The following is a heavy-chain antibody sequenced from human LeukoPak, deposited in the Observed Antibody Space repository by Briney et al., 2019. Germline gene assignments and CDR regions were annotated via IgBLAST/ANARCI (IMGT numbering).Heavy chain of an antibody. J-gene: IGHJ4*02. V-gene: IGHV4-39*07. CDR1: GGSISSSSYY. CDR2: IYHSGST. CDR3: ARDNPSLGTDY. Sequence: SETLSLTCTVSGGSISSSSYYWGWLRQPPGKGLEWIGSIYHSGSTYYNPSLKSRVTISVDRSKNQLSLKLSYVTAADTAVYYCARDNPSLGTDYWGQGTLVTVSS. D-gene: IGHD3-16*01.